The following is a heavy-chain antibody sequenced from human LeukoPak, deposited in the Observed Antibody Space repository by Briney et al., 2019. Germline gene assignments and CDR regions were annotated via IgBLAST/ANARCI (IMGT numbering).Heavy chain of an antibody. J-gene: IGHJ5*02. CDR1: GFTFSSYG. CDR3: AKPDYGDSGLDP. Sequence: PGGSLRLSCAASGFTFSSYGMHWVRQAPGKGLEWVAFIRYDGSNKYYADSVKGRFTISRDNSKNTLYLHMNSLRAEDTAVYYCAKPDYGDSGLDPWGQGTLVTVSS. V-gene: IGHV3-30*02. D-gene: IGHD4-17*01. CDR2: IRYDGSNK.